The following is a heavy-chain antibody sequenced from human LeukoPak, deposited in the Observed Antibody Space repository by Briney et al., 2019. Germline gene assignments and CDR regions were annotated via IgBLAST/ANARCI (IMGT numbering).Heavy chain of an antibody. CDR3: ARNWFDP. J-gene: IGHJ5*02. CDR2: IYSGGST. CDR1: GFTVSSDY. Sequence: GGSLRLSCAASGFTVSSDYMSWVRQAPGKGLEWVSVIYSGGSTYYADSVKGGFTISRDKSKNTVYLQMNSLRFEDTAMNYCARNWFDPWGQGTLVTVSS. V-gene: IGHV3-53*05.